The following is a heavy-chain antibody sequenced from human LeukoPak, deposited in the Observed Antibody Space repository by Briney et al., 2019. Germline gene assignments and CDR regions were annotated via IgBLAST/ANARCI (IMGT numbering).Heavy chain of an antibody. V-gene: IGHV1-8*01. Sequence: ASVKVSCKASGYTFTSYDINWVRQATGQGLEWMGWMNPNRGNTGYAQKFQGRVTMTRNTSISTAYMELSSLRSEDTAVYYCARTYYDILTGPQDYYYGMDVWGQGTTVTVSS. CDR2: MNPNRGNT. CDR1: GYTFTSYD. D-gene: IGHD3-9*01. J-gene: IGHJ6*02. CDR3: ARTYYDILTGPQDYYYGMDV.